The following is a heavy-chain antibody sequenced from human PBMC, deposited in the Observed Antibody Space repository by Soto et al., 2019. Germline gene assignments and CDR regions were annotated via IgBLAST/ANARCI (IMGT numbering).Heavy chain of an antibody. J-gene: IGHJ4*02. V-gene: IGHV4-61*01. CDR1: VGSVSIDSNF. CDR2: IYYSGPT. CDR3: AKDLGHYDSSGDY. D-gene: IGHD3-22*01. Sequence: PSETLSLTCTASVGSVSIDSNFWSWIRQPPGKGLEWIGYIYYSGPTRYNPSLESRVTISIDSSKNTLYLQMNSLRAEDTAVYYCAKDLGHYDSSGDYWGQGTMVTVSS.